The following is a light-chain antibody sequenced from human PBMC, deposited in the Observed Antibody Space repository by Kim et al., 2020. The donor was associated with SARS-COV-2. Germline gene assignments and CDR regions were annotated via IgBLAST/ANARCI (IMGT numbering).Light chain of an antibody. Sequence: ASVGDKVPIPCRASQSISKYLNWYQQKPGKAPNLLIYAASTLESGVPSRFSGSGSGTDFTLTISSLQPEDFATYYCQQSYSTLPSTFGQGTKLEIK. V-gene: IGKV1-39*01. J-gene: IGKJ2*01. CDR3: QQSYSTLPST. CDR1: QSISKY. CDR2: AAS.